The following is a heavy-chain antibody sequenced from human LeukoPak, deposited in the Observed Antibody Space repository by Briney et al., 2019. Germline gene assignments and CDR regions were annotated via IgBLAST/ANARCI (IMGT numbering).Heavy chain of an antibody. D-gene: IGHD3-22*01. J-gene: IGHJ4*02. V-gene: IGHV4-59*11. Sequence: SETLSLTCTVSGGSISSHYWSWIRQPPGKGLEWIGYIYYSGSTKVNPSLKSRVTIAVDTSKNQFSLKLSSVTAADTVVYYCARGGGVTYYDSTGYLWYFDYWGQGTLVTVSS. CDR2: IYYSGST. CDR3: ARGGGVTYYDSTGYLWYFDY. CDR1: GGSISSHY.